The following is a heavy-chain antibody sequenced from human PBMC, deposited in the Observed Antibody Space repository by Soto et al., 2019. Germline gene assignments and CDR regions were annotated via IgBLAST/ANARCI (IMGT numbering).Heavy chain of an antibody. CDR1: GFTFSSYS. CDR2: ISSSSSYI. CDR3: ARDSMVPVYYFDY. D-gene: IGHD2-8*01. Sequence: PGGSLRLSCAASGFTFSSYSMNWVRQAPGKGLEWVSSISSSSSYIYYADSVKGRFTISRDNAKNSLYLQMNSLRAEDTAVYYCARDSMVPVYYFDYWGQGTLVTVSS. J-gene: IGHJ4*02. V-gene: IGHV3-21*01.